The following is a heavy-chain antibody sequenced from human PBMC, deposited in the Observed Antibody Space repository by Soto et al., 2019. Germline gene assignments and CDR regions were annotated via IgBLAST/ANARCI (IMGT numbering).Heavy chain of an antibody. V-gene: IGHV3-21*01. CDR2: ISGASDYI. CDR1: GFTFSSYS. CDR3: ARKTPNISYFAY. J-gene: IGHJ4*02. Sequence: GGSLRLSCVVSGFTFSSYSMIWVRHTPGKGLEWVSSISGASDYIYYADSVRGRFTISRDNAKNSLYLQMDGLRAEDTGVYYCARKTPNISYFAYWGQGTLVTVSS. D-gene: IGHD2-8*01.